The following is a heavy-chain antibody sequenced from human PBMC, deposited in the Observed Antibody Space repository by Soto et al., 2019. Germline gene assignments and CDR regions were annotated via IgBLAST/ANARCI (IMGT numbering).Heavy chain of an antibody. J-gene: IGHJ4*02. CDR1: GGSISSYY. CDR3: ARHRAAAGTFGFDY. V-gene: IGHV4-59*08. Sequence: SETLSLTCTVSGGSISSYYWSWIRQPPGKGLEWIGYIYYSGSTNYNPSLKSRVTISVDTSKNQFSLKLSSVTAADTAVYYCARHRAAAGTFGFDYWGQGTLVTVSS. D-gene: IGHD6-13*01. CDR2: IYYSGST.